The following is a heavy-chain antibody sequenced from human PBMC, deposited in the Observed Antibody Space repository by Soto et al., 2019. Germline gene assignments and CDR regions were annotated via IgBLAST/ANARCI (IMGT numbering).Heavy chain of an antibody. J-gene: IGHJ6*02. V-gene: IGHV5-51*01. CDR2: IFPDDSDT. D-gene: IGHD6-13*01. CDR3: ARLIATGDYYGMDV. CDR1: GYTFTTDW. Sequence: PGESLKISCKDSGYTFTTDWIAWVRQMPGKGLEWIGIIFPDDSDTRYNPSFRGQVTISADKSISTAYLQWSSLKASDTAMYYCARLIATGDYYGMDVWGQGTTVTVSS.